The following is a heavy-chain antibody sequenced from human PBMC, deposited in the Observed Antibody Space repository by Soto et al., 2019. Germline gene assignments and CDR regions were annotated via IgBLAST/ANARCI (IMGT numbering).Heavy chain of an antibody. V-gene: IGHV2-5*02. CDR2: IYWDDDK. CDR3: AQSDCSGIDCYSRWFFGR. D-gene: IGHD2-21*02. CDR1: GFSLTTSGVA. Sequence: QITLKESGPTLVKPTQTLTLTCTFSGFSLTTSGVAVAWIRQPPGKAPEWLALIYWDDDKRYSPSLKTRLSITKDTSKNQVVLTMANMDLEDTATYYCAQSDCSGIDCYSRWFFGRWGRGTLVTVSS. J-gene: IGHJ2*01.